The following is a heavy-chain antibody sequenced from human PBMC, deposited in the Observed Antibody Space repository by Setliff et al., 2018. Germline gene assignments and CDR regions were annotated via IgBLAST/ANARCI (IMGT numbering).Heavy chain of an antibody. V-gene: IGHV1-3*01. CDR3: ARGSNGGLGATPYYFDY. D-gene: IGHD1-26*01. Sequence: ASVKVSCKASGYTFTSYAMHWVRQAPGQRLEWMGWINAGNGNTKYSQKSQGRVTITRDTSASTAYMELSSLRSEDTAVYYCARGSNGGLGATPYYFDYWGQGTLVTVSS. J-gene: IGHJ4*02. CDR1: GYTFTSYA. CDR2: INAGNGNT.